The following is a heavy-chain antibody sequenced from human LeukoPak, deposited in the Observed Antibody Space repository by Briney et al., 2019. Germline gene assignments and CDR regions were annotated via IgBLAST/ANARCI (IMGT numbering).Heavy chain of an antibody. CDR1: LGSPTTAS. V-gene: IGHV4-59*01. CDR3: ARNSGLTRGWYHC. CDR2: IYYSGTT. Sequence: PETLSLTCIVPLGSPTTASTRCTRQPPGKGLEWAGFIYYSGTTNYNPSLKSRVTISVDTSKNQISLNLSSVSAAITAVYCCARNSGLTRGWYHCWGQGTRVTVSS. J-gene: IGHJ4*02. D-gene: IGHD6-19*01.